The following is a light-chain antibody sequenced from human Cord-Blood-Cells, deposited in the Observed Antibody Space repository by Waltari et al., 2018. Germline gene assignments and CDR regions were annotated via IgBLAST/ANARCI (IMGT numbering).Light chain of an antibody. CDR1: QSVSSY. J-gene: IGKJ3*01. CDR2: DAS. Sequence: EIVLTQSPATLSLSPGERATLSCRASQSVSSYLAWYQQKPGQAPRLLIYDASNRATGIPARFSGSGSVTDFTLTISSLEPEDFAVYYGQQRSNWGFTFGPGTKVDIK. V-gene: IGKV3-11*01. CDR3: QQRSNWGFT.